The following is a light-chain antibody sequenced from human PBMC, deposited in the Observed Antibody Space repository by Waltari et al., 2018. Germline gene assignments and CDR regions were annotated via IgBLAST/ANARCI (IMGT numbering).Light chain of an antibody. CDR2: DAS. CDR3: QQYNRWPPIT. Sequence: VVLTQSPATLSVSPGESAIISCRASQSVSSNLAWYQQKPGTAPRLLIYDASTRASSIPARFRVSGSGTEFTLTINSLQSEDSATYYCQQYNRWPPITFGQGTRLDIK. J-gene: IGKJ5*01. V-gene: IGKV3-15*01. CDR1: QSVSSN.